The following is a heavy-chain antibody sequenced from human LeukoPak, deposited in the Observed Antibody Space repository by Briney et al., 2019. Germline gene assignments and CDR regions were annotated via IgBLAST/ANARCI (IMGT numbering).Heavy chain of an antibody. D-gene: IGHD6-13*01. V-gene: IGHV3-53*01. J-gene: IGHJ3*02. CDR2: IYSGGST. CDR3: ARAAAAGAFDI. CDR1: GFTFSNYW. Sequence: GGSLRLSCAASGFTFSNYWMSWVRQAPGKGLEWVSVIYSGGSTYYADSVKGRFTISRDNSKNTLYLQMNSLRAEDTAVYYCARAAAAGAFDIWGQGTMVTVSS.